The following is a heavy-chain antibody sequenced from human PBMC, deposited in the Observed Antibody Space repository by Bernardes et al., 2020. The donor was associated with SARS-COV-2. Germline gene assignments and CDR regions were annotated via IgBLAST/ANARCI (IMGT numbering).Heavy chain of an antibody. CDR2: ISGSGGSK. V-gene: IGHV3-23*01. CDR3: ATSRAYGDPKGGVYDY. J-gene: IGHJ4*02. Sequence: GGSLRLSCAASGFSFSSYAMSWVRQAPGKGLEWVSAISGSGGSKYYADSVKGRFTISRDNAKNTLYLQMNSLIAEDTAVYYCATSRAYGDPKGGVYDYWGQGTLVTVSS. D-gene: IGHD4-17*01. CDR1: GFSFSSYA.